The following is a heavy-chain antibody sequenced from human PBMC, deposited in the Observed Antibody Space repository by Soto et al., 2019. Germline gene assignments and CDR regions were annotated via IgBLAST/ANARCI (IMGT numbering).Heavy chain of an antibody. D-gene: IGHD3-3*01. CDR1: GFTFSSYA. V-gene: IGHV3-23*01. Sequence: GGSLRLSCAASGFTFSSYAMSWVRQAPGKGLEWVSAISGSGGSTYYADSVKGRFTISRDNSKNTLYLQMNSLRAEDTAVYYCAKGTIFGVVPDWFGPCGQGPLVTVSS. CDR2: ISGSGGST. CDR3: AKGTIFGVVPDWFGP. J-gene: IGHJ5*02.